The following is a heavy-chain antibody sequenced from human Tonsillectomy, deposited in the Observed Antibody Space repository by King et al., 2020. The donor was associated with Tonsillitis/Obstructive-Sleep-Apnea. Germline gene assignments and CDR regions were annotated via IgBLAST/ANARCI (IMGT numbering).Heavy chain of an antibody. D-gene: IGHD1-1*01. CDR1: GDTLTELS. Sequence: QLVQSGAEVKKPGASVKVSCKISGDTLTELSIYWVRQSPGKGLDWMGGLDPEDGRTVYGQKFQGRVTMTEDTSADTAYMELRSLRSEDTAAYYCAIFSRARLERLNVYYGMDVWGQGTTVTVSS. CDR3: AIFSRARLERLNVYYGMDV. J-gene: IGHJ6*02. CDR2: LDPEDGRT. V-gene: IGHV1-24*01.